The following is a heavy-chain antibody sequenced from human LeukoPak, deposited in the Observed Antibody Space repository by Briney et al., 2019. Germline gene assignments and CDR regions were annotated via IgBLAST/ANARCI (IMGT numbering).Heavy chain of an antibody. CDR3: ARGGSYPTSNDY. V-gene: IGHV4-34*01. CDR2: IHHSGTT. J-gene: IGHJ4*02. D-gene: IGHD1-26*01. Sequence: SETLSLTCTVYGGSFSGYYWSWIRQPPGKGLEWIGEIHHSGTTDYNPSLKSRVTISLDTSKNQFSLKVSSVTAADTAVYYCARGGSYPTSNDYWGQGTLVTVSS. CDR1: GGSFSGYY.